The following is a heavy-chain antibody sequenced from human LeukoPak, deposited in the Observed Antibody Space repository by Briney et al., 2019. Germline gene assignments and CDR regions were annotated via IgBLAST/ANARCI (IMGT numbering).Heavy chain of an antibody. Sequence: GGSLRLSCAASGFTFSSYWMSWVRQAPGKGLEWVANIKQDGSEKYYVGSVKGRFTISRDNAKNSLYLQMNSLRAEDTAVYYCARVYCSSTSCYADYYFDYWGQGTLVTVSS. J-gene: IGHJ4*02. D-gene: IGHD2-2*01. V-gene: IGHV3-7*01. CDR1: GFTFSSYW. CDR2: IKQDGSEK. CDR3: ARVYCSSTSCYADYYFDY.